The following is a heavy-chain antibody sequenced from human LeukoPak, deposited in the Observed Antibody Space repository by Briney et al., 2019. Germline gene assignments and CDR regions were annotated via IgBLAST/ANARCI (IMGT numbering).Heavy chain of an antibody. Sequence: SETLSLTCTVSGYSISSGYYWGWIRQPPGKGLEWIGSIYHSGSTYYNPSLKSRVTISVDTSKNQFSLKLSSVTAADTAVYYCARERGAVFDYWGQGTLVTVSS. CDR3: ARERGAVFDY. V-gene: IGHV4-38-2*02. CDR1: GYSISSGYY. J-gene: IGHJ4*02. CDR2: IYHSGST.